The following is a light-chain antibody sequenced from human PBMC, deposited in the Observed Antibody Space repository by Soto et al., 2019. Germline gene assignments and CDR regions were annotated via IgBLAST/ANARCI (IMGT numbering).Light chain of an antibody. Sequence: SYELAQRPSVSVAPGQTARITCGGNNIESKSVHWYQQRPGQAPVLVLYDDGNRPSGIPERLSGSNSGSTATLTISSVEASDEADYFCQVWDISSDQYLLGPGNKVTVL. CDR1: NIESKS. CDR2: DDG. CDR3: QVWDISSDQYL. V-gene: IGLV3-21*02. J-gene: IGLJ1*01.